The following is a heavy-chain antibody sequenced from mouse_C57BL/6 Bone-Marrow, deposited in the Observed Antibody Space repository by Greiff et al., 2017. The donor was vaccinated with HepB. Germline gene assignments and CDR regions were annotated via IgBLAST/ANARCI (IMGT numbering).Heavy chain of an antibody. V-gene: IGHV1-55*01. CDR1: GYTFTSYW. J-gene: IGHJ1*03. CDR2: IYPGSGST. Sequence: QVQLQQSGAELVKPGASVKMSCKASGYTFTSYWITWVKQRPGQGLEWIGDIYPGSGSTNYNEKFKSKATLTVDTSSSTAYMQLSSLTSEDSAVYYCAREGGSRGYWYFDVWGTGTTVTVSS. D-gene: IGHD1-1*01. CDR3: AREGGSRGYWYFDV.